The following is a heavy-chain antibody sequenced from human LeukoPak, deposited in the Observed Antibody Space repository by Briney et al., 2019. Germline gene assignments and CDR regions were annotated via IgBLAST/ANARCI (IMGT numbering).Heavy chain of an antibody. CDR1: GGTFSSYA. CDR2: IIPILGTA. Sequence: SVKVSCKASGGTFSSYAISWVRQAPGQGLEWMGGIIPILGTANYAQKFQGRVTITADKSTSTAYMELSSLRSEDTAVYYCARDLPYRYDSSGYYLGYWGQGTLVTVSS. J-gene: IGHJ4*02. V-gene: IGHV1-69*06. CDR3: ARDLPYRYDSSGYYLGY. D-gene: IGHD3-22*01.